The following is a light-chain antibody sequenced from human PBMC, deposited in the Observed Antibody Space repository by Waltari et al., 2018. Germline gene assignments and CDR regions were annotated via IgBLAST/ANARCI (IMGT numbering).Light chain of an antibody. J-gene: IGLJ3*02. CDR1: SSDLRNVNC. CDR3: SLYTTNTRV. Sequence: QSSLTQPASVSGSPGQSITISCSRTSSDLRNVNCVSWYQQYQGKAPQLIIYDVKNRPAGVSECFSGSTSGNTASLTISGLQAEDEADYYCSLYTTNTRVFGGGTKLTVL. CDR2: DVK. V-gene: IGLV2-14*03.